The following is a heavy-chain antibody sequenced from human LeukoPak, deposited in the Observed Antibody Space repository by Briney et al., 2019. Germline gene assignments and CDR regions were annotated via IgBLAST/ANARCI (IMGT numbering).Heavy chain of an antibody. CDR3: ARAGYCSGGSCYLGAFDI. D-gene: IGHD2-15*01. J-gene: IGHJ3*02. V-gene: IGHV3-21*01. CDR2: ISSSSSYI. CDR1: GFTFSSYS. Sequence: GGSLRLSCAASGFTFSSYSMNWVRQAPGKGLEWVSSISSSSSYIYYADSVKGRFTIPRDNAKNSLYLQMNSLRAEDTAVYYCARAGYCSGGSCYLGAFDIWGQGTMVTVSS.